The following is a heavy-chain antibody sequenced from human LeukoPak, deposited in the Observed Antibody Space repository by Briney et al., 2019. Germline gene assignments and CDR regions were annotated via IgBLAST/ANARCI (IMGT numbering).Heavy chain of an antibody. CDR2: IYSSGST. D-gene: IGHD4-17*01. CDR3: ARRGDGDRSFDY. Sequence: GGSLRLPCAASGFNVSNNYMTWVRQAPGKGLEWVSLIYSSGSTYYADSVKGRFTISRDNSKNTLYLQVYSLRAEDTAVYYCARRGDGDRSFDYWGQGTLVTVSS. V-gene: IGHV3-53*01. CDR1: GFNVSNNY. J-gene: IGHJ4*02.